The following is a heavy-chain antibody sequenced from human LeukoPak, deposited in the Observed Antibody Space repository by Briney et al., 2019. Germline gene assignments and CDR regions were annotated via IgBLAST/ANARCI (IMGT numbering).Heavy chain of an antibody. Sequence: GGSLRLSCAASGFTFGDYAMHWVRQAPRKGLEWVSGISWNSGSIGYADSVKGRFTISRDNAKNSLYLQMHRLRAEDTALYYCAKALRGWELPGFDYWGHGTLVTVCS. V-gene: IGHV3-9*01. CDR1: GFTFGDYA. D-gene: IGHD1-26*01. CDR3: AKALRGWELPGFDY. J-gene: IGHJ4*01. CDR2: ISWNSGSI.